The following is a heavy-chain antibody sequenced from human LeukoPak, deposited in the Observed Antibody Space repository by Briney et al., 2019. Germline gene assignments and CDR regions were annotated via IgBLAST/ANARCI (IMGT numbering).Heavy chain of an antibody. Sequence: GSLRLSCAASGFTFSSYDMHWVRQATGKGLEWVSAIGTAGDTYYPGSVKGRFTISRDNSKNTLYLQMNSLRAEDTAVYYCANPLPLGDAFDIWGQGTMVTVSS. CDR2: IGTAGDT. CDR3: ANPLPLGDAFDI. CDR1: GFTFSSYD. D-gene: IGHD3-10*01. V-gene: IGHV3-13*01. J-gene: IGHJ3*02.